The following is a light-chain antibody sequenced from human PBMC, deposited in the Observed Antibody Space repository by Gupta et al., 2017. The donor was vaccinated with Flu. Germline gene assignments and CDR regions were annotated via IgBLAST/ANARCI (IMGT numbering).Light chain of an antibody. Sequence: GDRVTITCRASQSISIWLAWYQQKPGKAPKRLIYEVSSLESGAPSRFSGSASGTEFTLTISSLQPDDFATYYCQQYDSYPWTFGQGTKVEI. V-gene: IGKV1-5*03. J-gene: IGKJ1*01. CDR2: EVS. CDR3: QQYDSYPWT. CDR1: QSISIW.